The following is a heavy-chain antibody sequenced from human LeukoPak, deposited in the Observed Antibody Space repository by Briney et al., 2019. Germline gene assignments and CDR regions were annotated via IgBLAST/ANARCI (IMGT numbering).Heavy chain of an antibody. CDR1: GITFTNAW. CDR3: TTDYYDGSGYYLGFQH. Sequence: GGSLRLSCAASGITFTNAWLTWVRQAPGKGLEWVGRIKSEADGGATDYAAPVKGRFTISRDDSKKTLYLQMNNLKIEDTAVYYCTTDYYDGSGYYLGFQHWGQGTLVTVSS. V-gene: IGHV3-15*01. CDR2: IKSEADGGAT. D-gene: IGHD3-22*01. J-gene: IGHJ1*01.